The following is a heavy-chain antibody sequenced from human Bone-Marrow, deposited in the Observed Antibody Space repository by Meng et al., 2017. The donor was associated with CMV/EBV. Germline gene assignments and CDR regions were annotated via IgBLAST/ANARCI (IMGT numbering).Heavy chain of an antibody. CDR1: GFTFSSYA. CDR2: ISYDVINK. D-gene: IGHD3-22*01. J-gene: IGHJ4*02. CDR3: ARVRPPALISGYYPY. Sequence: GESLKISCAASGFTFSSYAMHWVRQAPGKGLEWVAVISYDVINKYYADSVKGRFTISRDNSKNTLYLQMNSLRAEDTAVYYCARVRPPALISGYYPYWGQGTRVTGSS. V-gene: IGHV3-30-3*01.